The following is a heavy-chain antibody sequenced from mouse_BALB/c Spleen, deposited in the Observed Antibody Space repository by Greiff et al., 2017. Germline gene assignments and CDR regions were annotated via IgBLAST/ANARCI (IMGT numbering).Heavy chain of an antibody. Sequence: QVTLKESGPGILQPSQTLSLTCSFSGFSLSTSGMGVSWIRQPSGKGLEWLAHIYWDDDKRYNPSLKSRLTISKDTSRNQVFLKITSVDTADTATYYCARSLTTGGYFDYWGQGTTLTVSS. CDR2: IYWDDDK. J-gene: IGHJ2*01. CDR3: ARSLTTGGYFDY. V-gene: IGHV8-12*01. D-gene: IGHD1-1*01. CDR1: GFSLSTSGMG.